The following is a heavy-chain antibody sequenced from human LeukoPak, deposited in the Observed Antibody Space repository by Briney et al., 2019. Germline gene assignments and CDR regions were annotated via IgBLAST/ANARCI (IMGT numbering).Heavy chain of an antibody. V-gene: IGHV3-21*01. Sequence: GGSLRLSCAASGFPFNGYSMNWVRQAPGKGLEWVSAISRSSSYIFYADSVKGRFTITRDNAKNSLFLQMNSLRAEDTAVYYCTRGRACTNGVCYTEYMDVWGKGTTVTVSS. D-gene: IGHD2-8*01. CDR2: ISRSSSYI. CDR1: GFPFNGYS. CDR3: TRGRACTNGVCYTEYMDV. J-gene: IGHJ6*03.